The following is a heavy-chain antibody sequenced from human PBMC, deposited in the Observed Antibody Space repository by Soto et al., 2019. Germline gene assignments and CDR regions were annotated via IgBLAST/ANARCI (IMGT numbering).Heavy chain of an antibody. Sequence: GGSLRLSCAASGLTFSSYEMNWVRQAPGKGLEWVSYISSSGSTIYYADSVKGRFTISRDNAKNSLYLQMNSLRAEDTAVYYCARAHYYDSSGYYWAFDYWGKGTLVTVSS. J-gene: IGHJ4*02. D-gene: IGHD3-22*01. CDR1: GLTFSSYE. V-gene: IGHV3-48*03. CDR3: ARAHYYDSSGYYWAFDY. CDR2: ISSSGSTI.